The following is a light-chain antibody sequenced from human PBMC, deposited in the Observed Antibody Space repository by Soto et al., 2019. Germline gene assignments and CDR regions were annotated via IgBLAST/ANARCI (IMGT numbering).Light chain of an antibody. Sequence: QSVLTQPPSASGTPGQRVTISCSGSSSNIGSNPVNWYQQLPGTAPKPLIYSNNQRPSGVPDRFSGSKSGTSASLAISGLQSEDDGDYYCAVWDDRLNGRVVFGGGTKLTVL. CDR1: SSNIGSNP. V-gene: IGLV1-44*01. CDR3: AVWDDRLNGRVV. J-gene: IGLJ2*01. CDR2: SNN.